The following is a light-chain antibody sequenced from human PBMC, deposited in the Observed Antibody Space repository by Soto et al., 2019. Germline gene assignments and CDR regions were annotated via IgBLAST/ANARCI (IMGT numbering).Light chain of an antibody. J-gene: IGKJ3*01. V-gene: IGKV3-11*01. Sequence: EIVLTQSPATLSLSPGERATLSCRASQSVGSFLAWYQQKSGQAPRLLIYDASNRAPGIPGIFSGSGSGTDFTLSISSLEPEDFAVYYSQHRNNWLGTFGPGTKVDIK. CDR1: QSVGSF. CDR3: QHRNNWLGT. CDR2: DAS.